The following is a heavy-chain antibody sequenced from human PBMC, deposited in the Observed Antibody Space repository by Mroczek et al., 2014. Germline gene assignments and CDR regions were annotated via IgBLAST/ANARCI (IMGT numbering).Heavy chain of an antibody. CDR1: GFTFSDYY. CDR3: ARDLGRRESSTSYYYYGMDV. J-gene: IGHJ6*02. CDR2: ISSSGSTI. D-gene: IGHD2-2*01. V-gene: IGHV3-11*01. Sequence: QVQLQQSGEAWSSLEGPVRLSCAASGFTFSDYYMSWIRQAPGKGLEWVSYISSSGSTIYYADSVKGRFTISRDNAKNSLYLQMNSLRAEDTAVYYCARDLGRRESSTSYYYYGMDVWGQGTTVTVSS.